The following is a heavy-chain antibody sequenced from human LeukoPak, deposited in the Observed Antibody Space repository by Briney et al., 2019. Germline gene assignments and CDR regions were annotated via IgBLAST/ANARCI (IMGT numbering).Heavy chain of an antibody. CDR1: GYSFTSYW. CDR3: ARAGLYYDSSGYYYN. D-gene: IGHD3-22*01. V-gene: IGHV5-51*01. Sequence: GESLKISCKGSGYSFTSYWIGWVRQMPGKGLEWMGIIYPGDSDTRYSSSFQGQVTISADKSISTAYLQWSSLKASDTAMYYCARAGLYYDSSGYYYNWGQGTLVTVSS. J-gene: IGHJ4*02. CDR2: IYPGDSDT.